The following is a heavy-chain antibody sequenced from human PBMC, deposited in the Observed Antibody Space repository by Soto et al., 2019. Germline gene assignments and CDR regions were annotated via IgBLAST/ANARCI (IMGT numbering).Heavy chain of an antibody. J-gene: IGHJ4*02. CDR1: GFTFSSYG. D-gene: IGHD2-21*02. Sequence: QVQLVESGGGVVQPGRSLRLSCAASGFTFSSYGMHWVRQAPGKGLEWVAVIWYDGSNKYYADSVKGRFTISRDNSKNPLCLQMNSLSAEDTAVDYCAREAGAYCGGDCYSYFDYWGQRSLVTVSS. CDR3: AREAGAYCGGDCYSYFDY. CDR2: IWYDGSNK. V-gene: IGHV3-33*01.